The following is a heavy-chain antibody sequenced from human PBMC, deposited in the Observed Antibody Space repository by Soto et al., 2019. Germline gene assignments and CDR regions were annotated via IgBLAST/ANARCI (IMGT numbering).Heavy chain of an antibody. J-gene: IGHJ1*01. CDR2: ISTGSSYI. CDR1: VFTFISYT. CDR3: AREMKQLVQEGFLQH. V-gene: IGHV3-21*01. D-gene: IGHD6-13*01. Sequence: GGSLRLSCASSVFTFISYTMHWVRQAPGKGLEWVSSISTGSSYIYYADSLKGRFTISRDNAGNSLYLQMNSLRAEDTAVYYCAREMKQLVQEGFLQHWGQGTLVTVSS.